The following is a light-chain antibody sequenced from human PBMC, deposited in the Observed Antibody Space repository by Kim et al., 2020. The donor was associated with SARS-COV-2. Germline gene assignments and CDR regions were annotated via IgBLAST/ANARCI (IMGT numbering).Light chain of an antibody. CDR1: QRVSSN. CDR3: QQYNNGPRT. V-gene: IGKV3-15*01. Sequence: EIVMTQSPATLSVSPGERATLSCRASQRVSSNLVWYKQKPGQPPRLLIYGASARATGIPARFSGSGSGTEFTLTISSLQSEDFAVYYCQQYNNGPRTFGQGTKVDIK. J-gene: IGKJ1*01. CDR2: GAS.